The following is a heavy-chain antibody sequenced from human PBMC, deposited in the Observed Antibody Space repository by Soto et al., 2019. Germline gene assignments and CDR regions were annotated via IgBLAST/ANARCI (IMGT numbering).Heavy chain of an antibody. CDR3: VREDSGSYSAPYFHY. J-gene: IGHJ4*02. V-gene: IGHV4-34*01. Sequence: SETLSLTCAVYGGSFSGYYWSWIRQPPGKGLEWIGEINHSGSTNYNPSLKSRVTISVDTSKNQFSLKLSSVTAADTAVYYCVREDSGSYSAPYFHYWGKRTLVIVSS. CDR2: INHSGST. CDR1: GGSFSGYY. D-gene: IGHD1-26*01.